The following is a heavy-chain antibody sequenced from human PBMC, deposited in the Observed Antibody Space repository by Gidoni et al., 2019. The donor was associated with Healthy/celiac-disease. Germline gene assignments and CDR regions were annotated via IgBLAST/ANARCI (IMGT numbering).Heavy chain of an antibody. D-gene: IGHD3-3*01. CDR1: GGSISRSRYY. Sequence: GGSISRSRYYWGWIRHPPGKGLEWIGSIYYSGSTYYNPSLKSRVTISVDTSKNQFSLKLSSVTAADTAVYYCARQRSHDLWSGRTKNYMDVWGKGTTVTVSS. CDR3: ARQRSHDLWSGRTKNYMDV. J-gene: IGHJ6*03. CDR2: IYYSGST. V-gene: IGHV4-39*01.